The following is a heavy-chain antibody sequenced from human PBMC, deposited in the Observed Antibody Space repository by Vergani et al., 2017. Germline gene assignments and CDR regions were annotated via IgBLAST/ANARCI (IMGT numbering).Heavy chain of an antibody. CDR3: TAPPLYCSSTSRREAGGMDV. CDR1: GFTFGDYA. Sequence: EVQLVESGGGLVKPGRSLRLSCTASGFTFGDYAMSWFRQAPGKGLEWVGFIRSKAYGGTTEYPASVKGRFTISRDDSKSIAYLQMNSLKTEDTAVYYCTAPPLYCSSTSRREAGGMDVWGQGTTVTVSS. CDR2: IRSKAYGGTT. V-gene: IGHV3-49*05. D-gene: IGHD2-2*01. J-gene: IGHJ6*02.